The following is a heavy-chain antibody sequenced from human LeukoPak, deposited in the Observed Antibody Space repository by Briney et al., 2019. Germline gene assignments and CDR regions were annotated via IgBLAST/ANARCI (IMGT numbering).Heavy chain of an antibody. J-gene: IGHJ6*03. V-gene: IGHV1-18*01. CDR2: ISAYNGNT. CDR3: ARAPDYGDYPPYYYYYMDV. CDR1: GYTFTSYG. D-gene: IGHD4-17*01. Sequence: ASVKVSCKASGYTFTSYGISWVRQAPGQGLEGMGWISAYNGNTNYAQKLQGRVTMTTDTSTSTAYMELRSLRSDDTAVYYCARAPDYGDYPPYYYYYMDVWGKGTTVTVSS.